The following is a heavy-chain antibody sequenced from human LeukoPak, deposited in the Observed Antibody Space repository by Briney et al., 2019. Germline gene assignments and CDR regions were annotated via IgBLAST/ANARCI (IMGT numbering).Heavy chain of an antibody. CDR1: GFNFRTSW. D-gene: IGHD3-22*01. CDR2: IKYDGTVK. Sequence: GGSLRLSCTASGFNFRTSWMSWVRQSPAKGLEFLANIKYDGTVKNYVDSVKGRFTISRDNPRNSLYLQMDSLRAEDTAVFYCARLDYYDSSGRYYYGMDVWGQGTTVTVSS. J-gene: IGHJ6*02. CDR3: ARLDYYDSSGRYYYGMDV. V-gene: IGHV3-7*01.